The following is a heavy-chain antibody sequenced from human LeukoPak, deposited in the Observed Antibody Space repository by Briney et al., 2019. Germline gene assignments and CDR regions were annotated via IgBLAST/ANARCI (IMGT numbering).Heavy chain of an antibody. J-gene: IGHJ6*03. V-gene: IGHV3-21*01. CDR3: ARAHIVGFDYYYYLDV. D-gene: IGHD2-21*01. Sequence: GGSLRLSCAASGFTFDNAWLNWVRQTPGRGGLEWVASIGFTTSYIYYADSVKGRFTISRDNAKHSLFLQMNSLRADDTAVYYCARAHIVGFDYYYYLDVWGRGTTVTVSS. CDR2: IGFTTSYI. CDR1: GFTFDNAW.